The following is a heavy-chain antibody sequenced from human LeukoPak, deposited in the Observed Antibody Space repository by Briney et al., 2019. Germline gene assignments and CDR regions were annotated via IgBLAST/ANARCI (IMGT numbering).Heavy chain of an antibody. Sequence: SETLSLTCTVSGGSISSYYWSWIQQPPGKGLEWIGYIYTSGSTNYNPSLKSRVTISVDTSKNQFSLKLSSVTAADTAVYYCARTTVYYFDYWGQGTLVTVSS. D-gene: IGHD1-1*01. V-gene: IGHV4-4*09. CDR1: GGSISSYY. CDR2: IYTSGST. J-gene: IGHJ4*02. CDR3: ARTTVYYFDY.